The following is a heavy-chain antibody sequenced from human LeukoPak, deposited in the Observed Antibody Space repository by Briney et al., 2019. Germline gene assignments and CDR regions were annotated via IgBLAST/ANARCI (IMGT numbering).Heavy chain of an antibody. Sequence: PSETLSLTCTVSGGSISSYYWSWIRQPPGKGLEWIGYIYYSGSTNYNPSLKSRVTISVDTSKNQFSLKLSSVTAADTAVYYCARFLREGISYYFDYWGQGTLVTVSS. CDR3: ARFLREGISYYFDY. CDR2: IYYSGST. D-gene: IGHD6-13*01. J-gene: IGHJ4*02. V-gene: IGHV4-59*01. CDR1: GGSISSYY.